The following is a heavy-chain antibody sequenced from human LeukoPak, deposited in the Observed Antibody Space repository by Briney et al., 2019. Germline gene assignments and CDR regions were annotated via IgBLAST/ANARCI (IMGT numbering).Heavy chain of an antibody. CDR1: GGSISTYY. J-gene: IGHJ3*02. CDR3: ARDRGGSSWSNDAFDI. V-gene: IGHV4-59*01. D-gene: IGHD6-13*01. CDR2: IYYSGST. Sequence: SETLSLTCSVSGGSISTYYWNWIRQPPGKGLEWIGHIYYSGSTNSNPSLKSRVSMSVDTSKNQFSLNLSSVTAADTAIYYCARDRGGSSWSNDAFDIWGQGTVVTVSS.